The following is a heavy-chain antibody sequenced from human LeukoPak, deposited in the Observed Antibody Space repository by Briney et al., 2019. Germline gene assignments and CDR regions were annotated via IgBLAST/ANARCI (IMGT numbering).Heavy chain of an antibody. V-gene: IGHV3-23*01. Sequence: GGSLRLSSAAFGFTFSSYAMSWVRQAPGKGLEWVSAISGSGGSTYYADSVKGRFTISRDNSKNTLYLQMNSLRAEDTAVYYCAKGRSGFRRFYYDSSGYPLRFDYWGQGTLVTVSS. D-gene: IGHD3-22*01. CDR3: AKGRSGFRRFYYDSSGYPLRFDY. J-gene: IGHJ4*02. CDR1: GFTFSSYA. CDR2: ISGSGGST.